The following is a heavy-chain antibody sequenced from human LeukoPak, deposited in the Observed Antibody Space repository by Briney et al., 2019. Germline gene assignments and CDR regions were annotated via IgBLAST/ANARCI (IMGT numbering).Heavy chain of an antibody. V-gene: IGHV3-23*01. CDR3: AKWGSRGVLPFGMDV. CDR1: GFTFSSYA. D-gene: IGHD3-10*01. Sequence: GGSLRLSCAASGFTFSSYAMSWVRQAPGKGLEGVSDIGGSGGSAYYADSVKGRFTISRDNSKNTLYLQMNSLRAEDTAVYFCAKWGSRGVLPFGMDVWGQGTTVTVSS. CDR2: IGGSGGSA. J-gene: IGHJ6*02.